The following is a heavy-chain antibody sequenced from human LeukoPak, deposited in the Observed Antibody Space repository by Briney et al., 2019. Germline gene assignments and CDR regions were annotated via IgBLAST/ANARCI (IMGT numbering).Heavy chain of an antibody. J-gene: IGHJ6*02. CDR1: GFSFSSYA. D-gene: IGHD5-24*01. Sequence: PGGSLRLSCAASGFSFSSYAMTWARQAPVKGLEWVSAISGDGTRTYYADSVKGRFAISRDNSKNTLYLQMNSLRAEDTAVYYCAKILERELQYYYYGMDVWGQGTSVTVSS. CDR3: AKILERELQYYYYGMDV. CDR2: ISGDGTRT. V-gene: IGHV3-23*01.